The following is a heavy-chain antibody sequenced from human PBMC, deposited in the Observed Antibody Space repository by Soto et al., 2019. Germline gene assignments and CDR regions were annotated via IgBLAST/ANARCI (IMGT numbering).Heavy chain of an antibody. J-gene: IGHJ6*02. CDR1: GYIFTTYW. CDR2: MFPGDSDT. CDR3: ARVPDSSLGTMDV. V-gene: IGHV5-51*01. D-gene: IGHD6-19*01. Sequence: VESLKISCKGSGYIFTTYWIGCLLQLPGQGLEWMGVMFPGDSDTRYSPSFQGQVTMSADPSTNTAYLEWSSLKAADSAMYYCARVPDSSLGTMDVWGQGTTVTVSS.